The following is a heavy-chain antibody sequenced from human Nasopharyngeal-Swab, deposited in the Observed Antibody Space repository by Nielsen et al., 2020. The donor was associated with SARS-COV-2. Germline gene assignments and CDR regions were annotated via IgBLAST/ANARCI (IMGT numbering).Heavy chain of an antibody. CDR3: ARGGWKRYYYYYYMDV. D-gene: IGHD6-19*01. Sequence: SVKVSCKACGGPFRRYAISWVRQAPGQGREWMGGIIPIFGTANYAQKFQGRVTITADESTSTAYMELSSLRSEDTAVYYCARGGWKRYYYYYYMDVWGKGTTVTVSS. J-gene: IGHJ6*03. V-gene: IGHV1-69*13. CDR1: GGPFRRYA. CDR2: IIPIFGTA.